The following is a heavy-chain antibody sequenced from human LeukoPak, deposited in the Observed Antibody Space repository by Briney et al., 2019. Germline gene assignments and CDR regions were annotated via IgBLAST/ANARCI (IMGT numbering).Heavy chain of an antibody. J-gene: IGHJ3*02. CDR1: GYTLTELS. Sequence: GASVKVSCKVSGYTLTELSMHWVRQTPGKGLEWMGGFDPEDGETIYAQKFQGRVTMTEDTSTDTAYMGLSSLRSEDTAVYYCATTAPHSSGYDYEDAFDIWGQGTMVTVSS. CDR2: FDPEDGET. V-gene: IGHV1-24*01. CDR3: ATTAPHSSGYDYEDAFDI. D-gene: IGHD3-22*01.